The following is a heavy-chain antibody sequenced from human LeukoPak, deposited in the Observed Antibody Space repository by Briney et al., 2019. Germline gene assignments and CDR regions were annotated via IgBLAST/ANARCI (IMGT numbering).Heavy chain of an antibody. CDR2: ISGSGGST. V-gene: IGHV3-23*01. Sequence: GGSLRLSCAASGFTFSNAWMNWVRQAPGKGLEWVSAISGSGGSTYYADSVKGQFTISRDNSKNTLYLQMNSLRAEDTAVYYCAKDPNLYYYGMDVWGQGTTVTVSS. J-gene: IGHJ6*02. CDR1: GFTFSNAW. CDR3: AKDPNLYYYGMDV.